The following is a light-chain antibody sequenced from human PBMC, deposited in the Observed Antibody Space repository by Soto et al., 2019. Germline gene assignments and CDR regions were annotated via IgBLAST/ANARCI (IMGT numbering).Light chain of an antibody. Sequence: DNQMTQSPSSLSASVGARFTIIRRASQSISTFLNWYTQQPGKAPNILIYAASGLQSGVPSRFRGSLSGTDFTLAISCLQPEDGSTDYGQPRYRTLITFGQGARLEVK. V-gene: IGKV1-39*01. CDR3: QPRYRTLIT. J-gene: IGKJ5*01. CDR1: QSISTF. CDR2: AAS.